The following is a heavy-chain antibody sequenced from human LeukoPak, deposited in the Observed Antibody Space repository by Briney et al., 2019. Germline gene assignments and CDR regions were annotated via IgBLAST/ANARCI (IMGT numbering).Heavy chain of an antibody. CDR2: ISAYNGNT. J-gene: IGHJ4*02. V-gene: IGHV1-18*01. D-gene: IGHD3-3*01. CDR3: AREPYDFWSGSELYFDY. Sequence: ASVKVSCKASGYTFSNYGISWVRQAPGQGLEWMGWISAYNGNTNYAQKLQGRVTMTTDTSTSTAYMELRSLRSDDTAVYYCAREPYDFWSGSELYFDYWGQGTLVTVSS. CDR1: GYTFSNYG.